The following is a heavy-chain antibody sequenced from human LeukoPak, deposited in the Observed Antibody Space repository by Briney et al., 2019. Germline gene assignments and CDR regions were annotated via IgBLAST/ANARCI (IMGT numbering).Heavy chain of an antibody. CDR1: GFTFSSYS. Sequence: GGSLRLSCAASGFTFSSYSMNWVRQAPGKGLEWVSSISSSSSYIYYADSVKGRFTISRDNSKNTLYLQMNSLRAEDTAVYYCAKDLPVRGALGYYYGMDVWGQGTTVTVSS. CDR3: AKDLPVRGALGYYYGMDV. V-gene: IGHV3-21*01. D-gene: IGHD3-10*01. CDR2: ISSSSSYI. J-gene: IGHJ6*02.